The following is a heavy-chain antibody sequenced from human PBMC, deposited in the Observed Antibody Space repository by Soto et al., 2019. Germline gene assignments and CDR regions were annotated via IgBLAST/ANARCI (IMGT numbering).Heavy chain of an antibody. V-gene: IGHV1-18*01. D-gene: IGHD2-15*01. CDR1: GYTFTSYG. CDR3: ASDPPDMSAFDY. J-gene: IGHJ4*02. CDR2: ISADNVNT. Sequence: ASVPVSCKASGYTFTSYGISWVGQAPRQGLEGMEWISADNVNTNYAQKLQGRVTMTTDTATSTAYMELRSLRSDATAVYYCASDPPDMSAFDYWGQGTLVTVSS.